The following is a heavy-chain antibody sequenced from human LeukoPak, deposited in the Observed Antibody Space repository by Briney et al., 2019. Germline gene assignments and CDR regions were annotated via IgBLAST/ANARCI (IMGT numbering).Heavy chain of an antibody. Sequence: GASVKVSCKASGYTFTSYGNSWVRQAPGQGLEWMGWMSAYNGNTNYAQKLQGRVTMTTDTSTSTAYMELRSLRSDDTAVYYCERVVISTSSTHGAFDIWGQGTMVTVSS. V-gene: IGHV1-18*01. D-gene: IGHD2-2*01. J-gene: IGHJ3*02. CDR2: MSAYNGNT. CDR3: ERVVISTSSTHGAFDI. CDR1: GYTFTSYG.